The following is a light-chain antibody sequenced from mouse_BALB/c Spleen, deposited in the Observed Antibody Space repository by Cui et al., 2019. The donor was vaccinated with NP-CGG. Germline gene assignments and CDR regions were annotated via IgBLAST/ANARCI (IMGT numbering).Light chain of an antibody. V-gene: IGLV1*01. CDR3: ALWYSNHWV. CDR2: GTN. CDR1: TGAVTTSNY. J-gene: IGLJ1*01. Sequence: QAVVTHESALTTSPGETVTLTCRSSTGAVTTSNYANWVQEKPDHLFTGLIGGTNNRAPVVPARFSGSLIGDKAALTTTGAQTEDEAIYFCALWYSNHWVFGGGTKLTVL.